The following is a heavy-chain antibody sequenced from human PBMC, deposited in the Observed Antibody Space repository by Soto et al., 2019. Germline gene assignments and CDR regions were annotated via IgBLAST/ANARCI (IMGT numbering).Heavy chain of an antibody. Sequence: SETLSLTCTVSGGSVSSGSYYWSWIRQPPGKGLEWIAYIYYSGSTNYNPSLKSRVTISVDTSKNQFSLKLSSVTAADTAVYYCARWVTCGGDCYSYYYYGMDVWGQRTTVTVSS. CDR2: IYYSGST. CDR1: GGSVSSGSYY. D-gene: IGHD2-21*02. V-gene: IGHV4-61*01. CDR3: ARWVTCGGDCYSYYYYGMDV. J-gene: IGHJ6*02.